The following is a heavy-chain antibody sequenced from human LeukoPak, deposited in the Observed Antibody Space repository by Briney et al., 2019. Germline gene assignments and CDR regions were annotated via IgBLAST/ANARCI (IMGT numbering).Heavy chain of an antibody. Sequence: SETLSLTCTVSGGSLSSSSYYWGWIRQPPGKGLEWIGSIYYSGSTYYNPSLKSRVTISVDTSKNQFSLKLSSVTAADTAVYYCARLFVAEYFQHWGQGTLVTVSS. CDR2: IYYSGST. CDR1: GGSLSSSSYY. J-gene: IGHJ1*01. CDR3: ARLFVAEYFQH. D-gene: IGHD3-3*01. V-gene: IGHV4-39*01.